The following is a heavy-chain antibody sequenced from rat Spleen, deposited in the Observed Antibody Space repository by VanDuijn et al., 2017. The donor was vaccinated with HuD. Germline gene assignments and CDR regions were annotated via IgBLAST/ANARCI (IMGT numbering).Heavy chain of an antibody. V-gene: IGHV5S23*01. J-gene: IGHJ3*01. Sequence: EVQLVESGGDLVQPGRSLKLSCAASGFTFSNYDMAWVRQDSTKGLEWVASISPGGGNTYYRDSVKGRFTVSRDNAKSTLYRQMDNLRSEDTATFYCVRQDTSGYSNWFTYWGQGTLVTVSS. D-gene: IGHD4-3*01. CDR2: ISPGGGNT. CDR3: VRQDTSGYSNWFTY. CDR1: GFTFSNYD.